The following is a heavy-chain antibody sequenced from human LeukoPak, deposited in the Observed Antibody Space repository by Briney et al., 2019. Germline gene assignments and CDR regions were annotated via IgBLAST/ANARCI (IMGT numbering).Heavy chain of an antibody. J-gene: IGHJ6*03. Sequence: ASVNVSCKASGGTFSSYAISWVRQAPGQGLEWMGGIIPIFGTANYAQKFQGRVTITADESTSTAYMELSNLRSEDTAVYYCARDHLREWLKEGSYYYYYMDVWGKGTTVTVSS. D-gene: IGHD3-3*01. CDR3: ARDHLREWLKEGSYYYYYMDV. CDR1: GGTFSSYA. CDR2: IIPIFGTA. V-gene: IGHV1-69*13.